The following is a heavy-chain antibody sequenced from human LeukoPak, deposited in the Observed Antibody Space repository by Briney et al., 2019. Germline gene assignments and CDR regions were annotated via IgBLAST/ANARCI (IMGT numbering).Heavy chain of an antibody. J-gene: IGHJ4*02. D-gene: IGHD3-10*01. V-gene: IGHV3-74*01. CDR3: ARDRGDGSFDY. CDR1: GFTFSSHW. Sequence: GGSLRLSCAASGFTFSSHWMHWVRQAPGKGLVGVSRINSDGSRISYADSVKGRFAISRDNAKNTLYVQLTSLRVEDTAVYYCARDRGDGSFDYWGQGTLVTVSS. CDR2: INSDGSRI.